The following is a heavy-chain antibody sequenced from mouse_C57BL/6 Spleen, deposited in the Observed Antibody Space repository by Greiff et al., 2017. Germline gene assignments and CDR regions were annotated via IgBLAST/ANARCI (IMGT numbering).Heavy chain of an antibody. Sequence: QVQLQQSGAELMKPGASVKLSCKATGYTFTGYWIEWVKQRPGHGLEWIGEILPGSGSTNYNEKFKGKATLTADTSSNTAYMQLSSLTTEDSAIYFCARGAHFSSSYWFAYWGQGTLVTVSA. D-gene: IGHD1-1*01. J-gene: IGHJ3*01. CDR3: ARGAHFSSSYWFAY. CDR2: ILPGSGST. CDR1: GYTFTGYW. V-gene: IGHV1-9*01.